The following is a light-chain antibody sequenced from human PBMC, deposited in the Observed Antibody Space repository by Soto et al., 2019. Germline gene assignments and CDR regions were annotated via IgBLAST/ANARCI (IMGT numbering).Light chain of an antibody. J-gene: IGKJ5*01. V-gene: IGKV3-15*01. CDR2: GAS. CDR3: KKYNNCPPYT. CDR1: QSISSN. Sequence: EIVMTQSPATLSVSPGDRATVSCRASQSISSNLAWYQHKRGQAPRLLIYGASTRATGIPDRFSGSGSGAEFTLTISNLQSEDFAVYYCKKYNNCPPYTFGQGTRPEIK.